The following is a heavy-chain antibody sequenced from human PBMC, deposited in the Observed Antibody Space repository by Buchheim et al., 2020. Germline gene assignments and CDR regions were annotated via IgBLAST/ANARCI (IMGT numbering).Heavy chain of an antibody. CDR3: AKDRQYYYGMDV. V-gene: IGHV3-30-3*01. Sequence: QVQLVESGGAVVQPGRSLRLSCAVSGFTFSSYAMHWVRQAPGKGLGWVALISYDGSNKYYADSVKGRFTISRDNSKNTMYLQMNSLRAEDTAVYYCAKDRQYYYGMDVWGQGTT. CDR2: ISYDGSNK. CDR1: GFTFSSYA. J-gene: IGHJ6*02.